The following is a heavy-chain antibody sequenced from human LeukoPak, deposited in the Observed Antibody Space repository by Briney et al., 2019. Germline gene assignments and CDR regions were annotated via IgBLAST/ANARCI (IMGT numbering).Heavy chain of an antibody. CDR1: GFTFRNYG. J-gene: IGHJ6*03. D-gene: IGHD5-24*01. CDR3: TKDMERRLQYHPTCMDV. Sequence: GGSLRLSCVGSGFTFRNYGMHWVRQAPGKGLEWVAVLSYDGSNKYSADSVKARFTVSRENSRNTLYLQRNSLTTEDTAVYYCTKDMERRLQYHPTCMDVWGKGTTVIVSS. CDR2: LSYDGSNK. V-gene: IGHV3-30*18.